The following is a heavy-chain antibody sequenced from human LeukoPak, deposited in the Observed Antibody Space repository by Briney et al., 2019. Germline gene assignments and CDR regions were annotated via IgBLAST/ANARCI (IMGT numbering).Heavy chain of an antibody. Sequence: PGGSLRLSCAASGFTFSSYSMNWVRQAPGKGLEWVSYISSSSSTIYYADSVKGRFTISRDNAKNSLYLQMNSLRAEDTAVYYCARDLGIAALPNWFDPWGQGTLVTVSS. V-gene: IGHV3-48*04. J-gene: IGHJ5*02. D-gene: IGHD6-6*01. CDR2: ISSSSSTI. CDR1: GFTFSSYS. CDR3: ARDLGIAALPNWFDP.